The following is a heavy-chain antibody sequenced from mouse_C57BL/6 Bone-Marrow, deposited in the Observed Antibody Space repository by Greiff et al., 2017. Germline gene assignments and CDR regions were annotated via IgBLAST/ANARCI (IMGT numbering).Heavy chain of an antibody. CDR1: GFTFSSYT. CDR2: ISGGGGNT. Sequence: EVKLVESGGGLVKPGGSLKLSCAASGFTFSSYTMSWVRQTPEKRLEWVATISGGGGNTYYPDSVKGRFTISRDHAKNTLYLQMSSLRAEDTAWYYCASQAWFADWGQGTLVTVSA. CDR3: ASQAWFAD. J-gene: IGHJ3*01. V-gene: IGHV5-9*01.